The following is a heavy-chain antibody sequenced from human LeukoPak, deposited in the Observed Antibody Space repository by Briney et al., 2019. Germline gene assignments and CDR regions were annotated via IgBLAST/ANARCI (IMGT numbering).Heavy chain of an antibody. CDR2: IKHDGSEK. V-gene: IGHV3-7*03. CDR1: GFTFNDFA. J-gene: IGHJ3*02. Sequence: QSGGSLRLSCAASGFTFNDFAMSWVRQAPGKGLEWVANIKHDGSEKYYVDSVKGRFTISRDNTKNSLYLQMNSLRAEDTAVYYCARGGSYLSAFDIWGQGTMVTVSS. D-gene: IGHD1-26*01. CDR3: ARGGSYLSAFDI.